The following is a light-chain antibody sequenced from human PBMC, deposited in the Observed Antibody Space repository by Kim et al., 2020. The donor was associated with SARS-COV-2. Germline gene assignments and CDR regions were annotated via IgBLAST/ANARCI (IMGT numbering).Light chain of an antibody. J-gene: IGKJ1*01. CDR2: DAF. CDR3: QQYGNPPWT. V-gene: IGKV3-20*01. Sequence: CPGETAPLLCRASQSVASSYLAWYPQKPGQAPRLLMYDAFIRATGIPDRFSGSGSGTDFTLTISRLEPEDFAVYYCQQYGNPPWTFGQGTKVDIK. CDR1: QSVASSY.